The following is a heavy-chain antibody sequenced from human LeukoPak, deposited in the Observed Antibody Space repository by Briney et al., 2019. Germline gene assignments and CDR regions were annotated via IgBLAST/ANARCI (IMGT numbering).Heavy chain of an antibody. CDR3: AIFGVAGTAATDY. CDR2: INPNSGGT. D-gene: IGHD6-19*01. J-gene: IGHJ4*02. Sequence: ASAKVSCKASGYTFTGYYMHWVRQAPGQGLEWMGWINPNSGGTNYAQKFQGRVTMTRDTSISTAYLELSRLRSDDTAVYYCAIFGVAGTAATDYWGQGTLVTVSS. V-gene: IGHV1-2*02. CDR1: GYTFTGYY.